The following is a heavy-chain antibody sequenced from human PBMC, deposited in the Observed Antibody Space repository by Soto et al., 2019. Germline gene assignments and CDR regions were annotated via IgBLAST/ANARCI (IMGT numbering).Heavy chain of an antibody. D-gene: IGHD5-12*01. CDR3: AHSGGVYDNAWGYLDY. CDR1: GFSLNSSGVG. J-gene: IGHJ4*02. Sequence: QITLEESGPTLVKPTRTLTLTCTFSGFSLNSSGVGVGWIRQPPGKALEWLALTYWNGNDRYSPSRRRRLAMQKAASETQVVLTMTSMDPVDTATYSCAHSGGVYDNAWGYLDYWGQGILVTVSS. CDR2: TYWNGND. V-gene: IGHV2-5*01.